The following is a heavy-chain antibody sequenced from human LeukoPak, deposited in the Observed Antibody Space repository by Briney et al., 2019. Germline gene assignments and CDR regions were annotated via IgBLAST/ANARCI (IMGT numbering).Heavy chain of an antibody. D-gene: IGHD3-9*01. V-gene: IGHV5-51*01. J-gene: IGHJ4*02. CDR1: GYSFPIYW. CDR2: IYPGDSDT. CDR3: ARRTGYFNVMNFDY. Sequence: GESLKISCKGSGYSFPIYWLGWVRQMPGKGLEWMGIIYPGDSDTRYSPSFQGQVTISADKSISTAYLQWSSLKASDTAMYYCARRTGYFNVMNFDYWGQGTLVTVSS.